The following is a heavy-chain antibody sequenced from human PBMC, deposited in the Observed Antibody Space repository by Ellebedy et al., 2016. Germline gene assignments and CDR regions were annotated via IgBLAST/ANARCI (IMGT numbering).Heavy chain of an antibody. CDR2: INPNSGAT. Sequence: ASVKVSCXASGYTFTGYFIHWVRQAPGQGLEWMAWINPNSGATNNVQKFQGRVTLTRDTSIRTAYMELSRLRSDDTAVYYCARDGVRGGALDIWGQGTVVTVSS. CDR3: ARDGVRGGALDI. J-gene: IGHJ3*02. D-gene: IGHD3-16*01. V-gene: IGHV1-2*02. CDR1: GYTFTGYF.